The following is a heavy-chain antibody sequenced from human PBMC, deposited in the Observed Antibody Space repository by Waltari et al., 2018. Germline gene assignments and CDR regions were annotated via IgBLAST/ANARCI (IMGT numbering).Heavy chain of an antibody. D-gene: IGHD3-22*01. Sequence: QVQLQESGPGLVKPSETLTVTCTVSGVSINADYYYWNWISQSPGKGLEWFGYISSTGTTHYNPSLKSRVSISRDMSKNQFSLRLLSMTAADTAVYYCISSVDSSGLLDFWGQGSLVTVSS. CDR3: ISSVDSSGLLDF. J-gene: IGHJ4*02. CDR2: ISSTGTT. CDR1: GVSINADYYY. V-gene: IGHV4-30-4*01.